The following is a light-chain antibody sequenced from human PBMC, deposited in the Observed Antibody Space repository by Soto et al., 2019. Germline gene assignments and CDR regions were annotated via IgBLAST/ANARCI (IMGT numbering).Light chain of an antibody. CDR2: KVS. CDR3: VQGTHWPPFT. Sequence: VVMTQSPLSLPVSLGQAASISCRSSQIFVYRDGNTYLNWIQHRPGHSPRRLVNKVSSRDSGVPDRFSGSGSGTNFTLKISRVEAEDVGVYYCVQGTHWPPFTFGQGIKLEIQ. V-gene: IGKV2-30*01. CDR1: QIFVYRDGNTY. J-gene: IGKJ2*01.